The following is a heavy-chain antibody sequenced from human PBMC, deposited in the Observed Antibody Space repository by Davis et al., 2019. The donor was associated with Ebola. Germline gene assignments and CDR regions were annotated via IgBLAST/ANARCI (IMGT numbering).Heavy chain of an antibody. CDR2: IKQDGSER. D-gene: IGHD1-14*01. CDR1: GFIFSNYW. J-gene: IGHJ4*02. Sequence: GESLKISCEASGFIFSNYWMTWVRQAPGKGLEWVANIKQDGSERHYVDSVRGRFIISRDNAENSLYLQMNSLRAEDTALYYCARVGRIIAASNPFDYWGQGTLVSVSS. CDR3: ARVGRIIAASNPFDY. V-gene: IGHV3-7*01.